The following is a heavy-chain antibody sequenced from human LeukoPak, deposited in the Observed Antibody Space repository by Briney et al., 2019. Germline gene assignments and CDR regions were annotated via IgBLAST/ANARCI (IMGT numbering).Heavy chain of an antibody. Sequence: ASVKVSCKASGYTFTAYDIHWVRQAPGQGLEYMGWINAANGNTKDSQKFQGRVTILRDTSASTAYMELSSLRSEDTAVYYCAREGRFLGGNAFDIWGQGTMVTVSS. D-gene: IGHD1-26*01. CDR1: GYTFTAYD. V-gene: IGHV1-3*01. CDR3: AREGRFLGGNAFDI. CDR2: INAANGNT. J-gene: IGHJ3*02.